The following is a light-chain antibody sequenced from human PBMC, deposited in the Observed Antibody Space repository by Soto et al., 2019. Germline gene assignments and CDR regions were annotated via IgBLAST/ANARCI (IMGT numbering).Light chain of an antibody. CDR3: QQYNSYSGT. CDR1: QSISSW. V-gene: IGKV1-5*01. CDR2: DAS. J-gene: IGKJ1*01. Sequence: DIQMTQSPSTLSASVGDRVTITCRASQSISSWLAWYQQKPGKAPKLLIYDASSLESGVPSRFSGGGSGTEFTLTISSLQPDDFATYYCQQYNSYSGTFGQGTKVE.